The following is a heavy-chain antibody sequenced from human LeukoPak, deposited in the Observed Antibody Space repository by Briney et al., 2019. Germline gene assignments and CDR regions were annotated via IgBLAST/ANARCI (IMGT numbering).Heavy chain of an antibody. Sequence: PGGSLRLSCAASGFXFSDYYMIWIRQAPGKGLEWVAVISYDGTNKYYADSVKGRFTISRDNSKNTLYLQMNSLRAEDTAVYYCAKDLNYYGDFLDYWGQGTLVTVSS. J-gene: IGHJ4*02. CDR2: ISYDGTNK. V-gene: IGHV3-30*18. CDR3: AKDLNYYGDFLDY. CDR1: GFXFSDYY. D-gene: IGHD4-17*01.